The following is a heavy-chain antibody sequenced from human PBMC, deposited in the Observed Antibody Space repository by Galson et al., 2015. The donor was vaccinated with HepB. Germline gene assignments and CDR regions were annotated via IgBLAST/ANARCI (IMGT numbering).Heavy chain of an antibody. Sequence: SLRLSCAASGSTFSDYYMSWIRQAPGKGLEWVSYISSSGSTIYYADSVKGRFTISRDNAKNSLYLQMNSLRAEDTAVYYCAADSITGTTSTGVYYYYGMDVWGQGTTVTVSS. V-gene: IGHV3-11*01. CDR2: ISSSGSTI. CDR3: AADSITGTTSTGVYYYYGMDV. CDR1: GSTFSDYY. J-gene: IGHJ6*02. D-gene: IGHD1-7*01.